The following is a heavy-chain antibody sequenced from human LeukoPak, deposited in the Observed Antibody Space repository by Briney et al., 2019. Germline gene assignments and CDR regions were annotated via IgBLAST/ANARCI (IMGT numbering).Heavy chain of an antibody. Sequence: SETLSLTCNVSGGSISSYSWSWIRQPPGKGLEWIGYIYYSGSTNQNPSLKSRVTISVDTSKNQFSLKLSSVTAADTAVYYCARSTLAWFDPWGQGTLVTVSS. V-gene: IGHV4-59*01. CDR1: GGSISSYS. CDR2: IYYSGST. CDR3: ARSTLAWFDP. J-gene: IGHJ5*02.